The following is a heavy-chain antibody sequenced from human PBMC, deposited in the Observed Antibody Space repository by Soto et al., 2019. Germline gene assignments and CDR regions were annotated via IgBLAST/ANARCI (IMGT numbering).Heavy chain of an antibody. D-gene: IGHD3-10*01. CDR3: ARGPRLLLWFGTYDAFDI. Sequence: SDTLSQTCANYGWSFSVYYWSWIRQPPVKGLEWIGEINHSGSTNYNPSLKSRVTISVDTSKNQFSLKLSSVTAADTAVYYCARGPRLLLWFGTYDAFDIWGQGT. CDR2: INHSGST. J-gene: IGHJ3*02. CDR1: GWSFSVYY. V-gene: IGHV4-34*01.